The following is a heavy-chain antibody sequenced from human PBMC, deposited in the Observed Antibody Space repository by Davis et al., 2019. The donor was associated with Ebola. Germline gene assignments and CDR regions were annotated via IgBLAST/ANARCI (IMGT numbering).Heavy chain of an antibody. D-gene: IGHD6-19*01. Sequence: PGGSLRLTCTVSGGSISSSSYYWGWIRQPPGKGLEWIGSIYYSGSTYYNPSLKSRVTISVDTSKNQFSLKLSSVTAADTAVYYCARHLEGIAVAGRPINWFDPWGQGTLVTVSS. CDR3: ARHLEGIAVAGRPINWFDP. J-gene: IGHJ5*02. CDR2: IYYSGST. CDR1: GGSISSSSYY. V-gene: IGHV4-39*01.